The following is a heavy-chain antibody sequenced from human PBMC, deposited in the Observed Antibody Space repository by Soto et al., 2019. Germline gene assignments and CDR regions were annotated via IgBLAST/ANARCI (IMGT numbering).Heavy chain of an antibody. CDR1: GYTFTGYY. Sequence: ASVKVSCKASGYTFTGYYMRWVRQAPGQGLEWRGWLNPNSGGTNYAQKFQGWVTMTRDTSISTAYMQLSSLRSEDTAVYYCARGAYYDYVWGSYRPLEYWGQGTLVTVSS. D-gene: IGHD3-16*02. CDR2: LNPNSGGT. CDR3: ARGAYYDYVWGSYRPLEY. V-gene: IGHV1-2*04. J-gene: IGHJ4*02.